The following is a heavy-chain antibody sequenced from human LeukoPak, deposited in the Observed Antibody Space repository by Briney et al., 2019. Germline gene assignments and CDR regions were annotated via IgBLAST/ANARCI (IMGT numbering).Heavy chain of an antibody. D-gene: IGHD2-2*01. CDR3: ARERGEYQLLSSSLDV. Sequence: GGSLRLSCAASGFTFSRYRMSWVRQAPGKGLEWVANIKQDGSEKYYMDSVKGRFTISRDNAKNSLYLQMNSLRAEDTAVYYCARERGEYQLLSSSLDVWGQGTTVTVSS. J-gene: IGHJ6*02. CDR2: IKQDGSEK. CDR1: GFTFSRYR. V-gene: IGHV3-7*01.